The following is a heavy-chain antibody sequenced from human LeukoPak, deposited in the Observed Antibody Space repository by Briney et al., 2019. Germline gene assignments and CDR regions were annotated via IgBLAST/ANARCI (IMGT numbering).Heavy chain of an antibody. V-gene: IGHV4-4*07. CDR1: GDSISSHY. D-gene: IGHD5-12*01. CDR3: ARDGRDNSGYETGAFDI. CDR2: LYSSEST. Sequence: SETLSLTCTVSGDSISSHYWSWIRQPAGKGLEWIGRLYSSESTNFNHSLKSRGTISVDKSKNQFSLMLSSVTAADTAVYYCARDGRDNSGYETGAFDIWGQGTMVIVSS. J-gene: IGHJ3*02.